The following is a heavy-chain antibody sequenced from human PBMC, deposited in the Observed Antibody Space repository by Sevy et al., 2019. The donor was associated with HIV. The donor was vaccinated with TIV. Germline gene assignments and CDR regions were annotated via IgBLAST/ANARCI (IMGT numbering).Heavy chain of an antibody. Sequence: ASVKVSCKASGGTFSSYAISWVRQAPGQGLEWMGGIIPIFGTANYAQKFQGRVTITADDSTSTAYMELSSLRSEDTAVYYCARDPPKYSSSWYEDYYYYGMDVWGQGTTVTVSS. CDR3: ARDPPKYSSSWYEDYYYYGMDV. V-gene: IGHV1-69*13. J-gene: IGHJ6*02. CDR1: GGTFSSYA. D-gene: IGHD6-13*01. CDR2: IIPIFGTA.